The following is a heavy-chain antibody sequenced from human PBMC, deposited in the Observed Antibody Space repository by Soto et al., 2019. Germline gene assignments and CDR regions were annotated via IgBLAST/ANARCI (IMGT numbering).Heavy chain of an antibody. CDR1: GFSISDHY. D-gene: IGHD3-9*01. CDR3: ARGYYDILTGYYIGAFDI. CDR2: TKNKANSYTT. J-gene: IGHJ3*02. Sequence: GGSLRLSCAASGFSISDHYVDWARQAPGRGLEWVGRTKNKANSYTTEYAASVKGRFTISRDDSKNSLYLQMNSLKTEDTAVYYCARGYYDILTGYYIGAFDIWGQGTMVTVSS. V-gene: IGHV3-72*01.